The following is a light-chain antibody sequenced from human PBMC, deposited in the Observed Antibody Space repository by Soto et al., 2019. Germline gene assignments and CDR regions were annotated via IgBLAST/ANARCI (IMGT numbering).Light chain of an antibody. CDR1: QTVSSN. V-gene: IGKV3-15*01. J-gene: IGKJ1*01. CDR3: QHYNDWPPTWT. CDR2: GAS. Sequence: EIVLTQSPATLSVSSGEGAIPSCRASQTVSSNLAWYQQRPGQTPRLLIYGASKRVTGVPARFSGSGFGAEFTLTISYVQPDDVAIYYCQHYNDWPPTWTFGHGTKVDIK.